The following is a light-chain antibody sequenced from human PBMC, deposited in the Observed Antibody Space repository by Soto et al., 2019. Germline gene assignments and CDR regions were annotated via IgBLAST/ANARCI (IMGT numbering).Light chain of an antibody. CDR2: DAF. J-gene: IGKJ1*01. Sequence: DIQMTQSPSTLSASVGDRVTITCRASQSISTWLAWYQQKPGKAPKLLIYDAFSLESGVPSTFSGSGSGTDFTLTISSLQPDDFAPYYCQQYNSYSPTFGQGTKVDIK. CDR1: QSISTW. CDR3: QQYNSYSPT. V-gene: IGKV1-5*01.